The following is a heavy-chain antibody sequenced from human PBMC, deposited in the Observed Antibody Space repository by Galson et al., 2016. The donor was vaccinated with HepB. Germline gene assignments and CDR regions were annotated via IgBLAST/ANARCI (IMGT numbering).Heavy chain of an antibody. V-gene: IGHV5-51*01. D-gene: IGHD3-10*01. CDR1: GYSFTSYW. CDR3: ARRSSDAFDI. J-gene: IGHJ3*02. CDR2: SYPGDSDT. Sequence: SGAEVKKPGESLKISCEGSGYSFTSYWIGGVRQMPSKGLEWMGTSYPGDSDTRYSPSSQGQVTISADKSISAAYLQWNSLKASDTAIYYCARRSSDAFDIWGQGTMVTVSS.